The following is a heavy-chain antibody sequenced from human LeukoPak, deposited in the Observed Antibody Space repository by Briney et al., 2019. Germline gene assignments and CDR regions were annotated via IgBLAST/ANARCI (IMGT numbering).Heavy chain of an antibody. CDR3: ARGESDTMERRFIFY. CDR1: GGSFSGYY. CDR2: INHSGST. J-gene: IGHJ4*02. D-gene: IGHD1-1*01. V-gene: IGHV4-34*01. Sequence: TSETLSLTCAVYGGSFSGYYWIWIRQPPGEGLEWIGEINHSGSTNYNPSLKSRVTVSVGRSKSQFSLKLSSVTAADTAVYYCARGESDTMERRFIFYWGQGIRVTVSS.